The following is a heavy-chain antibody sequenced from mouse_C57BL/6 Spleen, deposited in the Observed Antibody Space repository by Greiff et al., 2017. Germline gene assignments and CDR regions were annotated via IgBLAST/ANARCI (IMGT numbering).Heavy chain of an antibody. V-gene: IGHV14-2*01. J-gene: IGHJ3*01. CDR3: VSYSYHGFAY. CDR2: INPEDGAA. D-gene: IGHD2-12*01. Sequence: EVQLQQSGAELVKPGASVKLSCTASGFNIKDYSMHWVKQRTEQCLAWIGRINPEDGAARYAQKFTGKATITADTSSNTAYLPPSNLTSDDSAVYYCVSYSYHGFAYWGQGTLVTVSA. CDR1: GFNIKDYS.